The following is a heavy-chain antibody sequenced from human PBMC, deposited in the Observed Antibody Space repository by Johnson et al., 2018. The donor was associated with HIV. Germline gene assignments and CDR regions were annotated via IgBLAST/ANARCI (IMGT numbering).Heavy chain of an antibody. CDR3: ASCDYSIPRGAFDI. Sequence: QVQLVESGGGVVQPGGSLRLSCAASGFTFSSYGMHWVRQAPGKGLEWVAFIRYDGSNKYYTDSVKGRCTLSRDNSTNTLYLQMTSLSAEEPAVYYCASCDYSIPRGAFDIWGQGTVVTVSS. V-gene: IGHV3-30*02. CDR2: IRYDGSNK. D-gene: IGHD6-13*01. J-gene: IGHJ3*02. CDR1: GFTFSSYG.